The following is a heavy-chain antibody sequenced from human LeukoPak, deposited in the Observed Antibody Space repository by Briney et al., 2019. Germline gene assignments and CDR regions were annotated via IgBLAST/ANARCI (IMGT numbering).Heavy chain of an antibody. D-gene: IGHD5-18*01. CDR1: GFTFSSYE. Sequence: GGSLRLSCAASGFTFSSYEMNWVRQAPGKGLEWVSYISSSGSTIYYADSVKGRFTISRDNSKNTLYLQMNSLRAEDTAVYYCAKADGYNYGSATNWGQGTLVTVSS. J-gene: IGHJ4*02. CDR3: AKADGYNYGSATN. V-gene: IGHV3-48*03. CDR2: ISSSGSTI.